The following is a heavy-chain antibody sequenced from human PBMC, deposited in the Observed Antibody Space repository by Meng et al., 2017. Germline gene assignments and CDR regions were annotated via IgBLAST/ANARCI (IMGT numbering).Heavy chain of an antibody. D-gene: IGHD4-17*01. CDR1: VFTFSSYG. J-gene: IGHJ4*02. CDR3: ARGRYGDYDPPLAYYFDY. V-gene: IGHV3-33*01. CDR2: IWYDVSNK. Sequence: SLKISCAASVFTFSSYGMHWVRQAPGKGLEWVAVIWYDVSNKYYADSVKGRFTISRDNSKNTLYLQMNSLRAEDTAVYYCARGRYGDYDPPLAYYFDYWGQGTLVTVSS.